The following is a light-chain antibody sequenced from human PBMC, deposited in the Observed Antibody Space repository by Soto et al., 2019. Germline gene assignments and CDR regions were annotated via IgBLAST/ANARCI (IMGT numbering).Light chain of an antibody. CDR2: GAS. CDR3: QQYGSSYPWT. V-gene: IGKV3-20*01. J-gene: IGKJ1*01. Sequence: EIVLTQSPATLSLSPGERATLSCRASQSVRSFLAWYQQKPGQPPRLLIYGASSRATGIPDRFSGSGSGTDFTLTIRRLEPEDFAVYYCQQYGSSYPWTFGQGTKVDIK. CDR1: QSVRSF.